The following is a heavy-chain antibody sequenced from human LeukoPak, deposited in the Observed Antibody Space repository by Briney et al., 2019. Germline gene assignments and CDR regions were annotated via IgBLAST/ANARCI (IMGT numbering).Heavy chain of an antibody. V-gene: IGHV3-15*01. Sequence: GGSLRLSCAASGFTFTSAWMNWVRQASGKGLEWVGRIKSKADGATTDYAAPVKGRFTISRDDSENTLYLQMNSLRAEDTAVYYCAKESYYYDSSGYIHYFDYWGQGTLVTVSS. CDR1: GFTFTSAW. CDR3: AKESYYYDSSGYIHYFDY. J-gene: IGHJ4*02. CDR2: IKSKADGATT. D-gene: IGHD3-22*01.